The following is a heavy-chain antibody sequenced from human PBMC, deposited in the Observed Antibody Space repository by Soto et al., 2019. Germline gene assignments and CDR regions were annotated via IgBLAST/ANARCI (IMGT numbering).Heavy chain of an antibody. CDR1: GFTFSSYS. CDR2: ISSSSSYI. CDR3: ARDLGVTGTTDFYGMDV. J-gene: IGHJ6*02. D-gene: IGHD1-7*01. Sequence: EVQLVESGGGLVKPGGSLRLSCAASGFTFSSYSMNWVRQAPGTGLEWVSSISSSSSYIYYADSVKGRFTISRDNAKNSLYLQMNSLRAEDTAVYYCARDLGVTGTTDFYGMDVWGQGTTVTVSS. V-gene: IGHV3-21*01.